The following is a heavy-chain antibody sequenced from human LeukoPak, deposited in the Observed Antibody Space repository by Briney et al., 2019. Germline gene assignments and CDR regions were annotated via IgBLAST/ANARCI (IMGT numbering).Heavy chain of an antibody. Sequence: SETLSLTCAVFGGSLSDHDWSWIRQPPGKGLEWIGEIKHRGATNYNPSLKSRVTLSLDTSKNQVSLKLNSLTAADTAVYYCARGKGDLSMIVVIVTAVEFYFDSWGPGTLVTVSS. D-gene: IGHD3-22*01. CDR3: ARGKGDLSMIVVIVTAVEFYFDS. CDR1: GGSLSDHD. J-gene: IGHJ4*02. V-gene: IGHV4-34*01. CDR2: IKHRGAT.